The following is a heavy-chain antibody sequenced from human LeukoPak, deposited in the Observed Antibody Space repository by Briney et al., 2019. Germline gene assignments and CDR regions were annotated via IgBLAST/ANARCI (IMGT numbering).Heavy chain of an antibody. CDR2: ISGSGGAT. V-gene: IGHV3-23*01. J-gene: IGHJ4*02. CDR3: AKDRCSVTSCPTGN. Sequence: GGSLRLSCAASGFTFSNYAMSWVRQAPGKGLEWVSTISGSGGATYYADSVRGRFTISRDNSKNTLYLQMNSLGAEDTAVYYCAKDRCSVTSCPTGNWGQGTLVTVSS. D-gene: IGHD2-2*01. CDR1: GFTFSNYA.